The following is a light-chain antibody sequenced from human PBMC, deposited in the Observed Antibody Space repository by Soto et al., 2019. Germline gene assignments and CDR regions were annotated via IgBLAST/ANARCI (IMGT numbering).Light chain of an antibody. Sequence: QSALTQPASVSGSPGQSITISCTGTSSDVGGYNYVSWYQQHPGKDPKLMIYDVSNRPSGVSNRFSGSKSGNTASLTISGLQAEDEADDYGSSYTSSSTLVFGGGTKLTVL. V-gene: IGLV2-14*01. CDR1: SSDVGGYNY. J-gene: IGLJ2*01. CDR2: DVS. CDR3: SSYTSSSTLV.